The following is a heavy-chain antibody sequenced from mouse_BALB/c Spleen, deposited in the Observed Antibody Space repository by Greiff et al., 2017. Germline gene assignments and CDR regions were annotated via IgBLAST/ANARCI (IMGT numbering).Heavy chain of an antibody. J-gene: IGHJ2*01. Sequence: EVHLVESGPGLVKPSQSLSLTCTVTGYSITSDYAWNWIRQFPGNKLEWMGYISYSGSTSYNPSLKSRISITRDTSKNQFFLQLNSVTTEDTATYYCARLDWAGGYFDYWGQGTTLTVSS. CDR3: ARLDWAGGYFDY. D-gene: IGHD3-3*01. V-gene: IGHV3-2*02. CDR2: ISYSGST. CDR1: GYSITSDYA.